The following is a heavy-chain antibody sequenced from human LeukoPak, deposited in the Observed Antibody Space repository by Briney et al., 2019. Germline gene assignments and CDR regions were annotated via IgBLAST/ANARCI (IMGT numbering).Heavy chain of an antibody. J-gene: IGHJ5*02. CDR2: INPNSGGT. CDR1: GYTFTGYY. Sequence: ASVKVSCKASGYTFTGYYMHWVRQAPGQGLEWMGWINPNSGGTNYAPQFQGRVTMTRDTSISTAYMELSRLKSDDTAVYYCARQRVAAAGPNWFDPWGQGTLVTVSS. V-gene: IGHV1-2*02. D-gene: IGHD6-13*01. CDR3: ARQRVAAAGPNWFDP.